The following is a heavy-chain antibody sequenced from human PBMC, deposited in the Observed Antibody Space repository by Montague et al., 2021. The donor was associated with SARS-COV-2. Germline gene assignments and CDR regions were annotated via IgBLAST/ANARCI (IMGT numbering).Heavy chain of an antibody. CDR2: ISRDSAEV. J-gene: IGHJ4*02. CDR3: ARDSGITGADDY. CDR1: GLTFSEYH. Sequence: SLRLSCAASGLTFSEYHMNWVRQAPGKGLQWVSYISRDSAEVYYAESVKGRFSISRDNDRSALYLQLNNLRNEDTATYYCARDSGITGADDYWGQGTLVVVSS. V-gene: IGHV3-48*02. D-gene: IGHD1-14*01.